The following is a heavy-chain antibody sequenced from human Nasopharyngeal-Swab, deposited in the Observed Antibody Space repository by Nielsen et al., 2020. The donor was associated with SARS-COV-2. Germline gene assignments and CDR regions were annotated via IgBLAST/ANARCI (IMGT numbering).Heavy chain of an antibody. CDR1: GFTFSSYG. CDR3: AKGRPPRGWSLEY. D-gene: IGHD1-1*01. Sequence: GGSLRLSCAASGFTFSSYGMHWVRQAPGKGLEWVAVISYDGSNKYYADSVKGRLTISRDNSKNTLYLQMNSLRAEDTAVYYCAKGRPPRGWSLEYWGQGTLVTVSS. CDR2: ISYDGSNK. J-gene: IGHJ4*02. V-gene: IGHV3-30*18.